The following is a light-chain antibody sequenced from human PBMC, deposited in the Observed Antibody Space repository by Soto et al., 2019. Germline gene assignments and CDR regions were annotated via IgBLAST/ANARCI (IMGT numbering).Light chain of an antibody. CDR1: SSDVGRYNY. CDR2: DVT. V-gene: IGLV2-11*01. Sequence: QSALTQPRSVSGSPGQSVTISCAGTSSDVGRYNYVSWYQQHPGKAPKLMSYDVTKRPSGVPDRFSGSKSGNTASLTISGLQAEDEGNYYCCSYAGSFSVVFGGGTKLTVL. J-gene: IGLJ2*01. CDR3: CSYAGSFSVV.